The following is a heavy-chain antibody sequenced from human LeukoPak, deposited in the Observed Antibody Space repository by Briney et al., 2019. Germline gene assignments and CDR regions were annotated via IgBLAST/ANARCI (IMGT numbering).Heavy chain of an antibody. CDR2: IYYSGST. V-gene: IGHV4-39*07. CDR3: ARRLWFGRGYMDV. Sequence: PSETLSLTCTVSGGSISSSSYYWGWLRQPPGKGLEWIGSIYYSGSTYYNPSLKSRVTISVDTSKNQFSLKLSSVTAADTAVYYCARRLWFGRGYMDVWGKGTTVTISS. D-gene: IGHD3-10*01. J-gene: IGHJ6*03. CDR1: GGSISSSSYY.